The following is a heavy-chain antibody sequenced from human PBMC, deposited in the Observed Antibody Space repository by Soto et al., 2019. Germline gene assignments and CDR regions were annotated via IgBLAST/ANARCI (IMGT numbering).Heavy chain of an antibody. V-gene: IGHV3-7*01. CDR1: GFTFSRSW. Sequence: GGSLRLSCAASGFTFSRSWLVWVRQAPGKGLEWLANINQDGSVKYYVASVKGRFTISRDNAKNSLYLQMNSLRAEDTAVYFCASVASGRPYSYGYWGQGTLVTVSS. CDR2: INQDGSVK. CDR3: ASVASGRPYSYGY. J-gene: IGHJ4*02. D-gene: IGHD5-18*01.